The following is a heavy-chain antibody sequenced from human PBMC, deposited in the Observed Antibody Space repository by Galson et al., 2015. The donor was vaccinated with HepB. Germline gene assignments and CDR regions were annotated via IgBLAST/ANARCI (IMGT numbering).Heavy chain of an antibody. D-gene: IGHD3-10*01. J-gene: IGHJ4*02. CDR2: IWYDGSNK. CDR1: GFTFSSYG. Sequence: SLRLSCAASGFTFSSYGMHWARQAPGKGLEWVAVIWYDGSNKYYADSVKGRFTISRDSSKNTLYLQMNSLRAEDTAVYYCARDLLDGSGSYPDYWGQGTLVTVSS. CDR3: ARDLLDGSGSYPDY. V-gene: IGHV3-33*01.